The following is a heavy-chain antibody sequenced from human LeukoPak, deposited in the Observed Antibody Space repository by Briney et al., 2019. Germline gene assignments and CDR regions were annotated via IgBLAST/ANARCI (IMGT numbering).Heavy chain of an antibody. V-gene: IGHV4-59*01. D-gene: IGHD6-13*01. CDR1: GGSISSYY. Sequence: SVTLSLTCTVAGGSISSYYWSWIRQPPGKGLEWIGYIYYSGSTNYNPSLKSRVTISVDTSKNQFSLKLSSVTAADTAVYYCAREEAAAGTDNWFDPWGQGTLVTVSS. J-gene: IGHJ5*02. CDR3: AREEAAAGTDNWFDP. CDR2: IYYSGST.